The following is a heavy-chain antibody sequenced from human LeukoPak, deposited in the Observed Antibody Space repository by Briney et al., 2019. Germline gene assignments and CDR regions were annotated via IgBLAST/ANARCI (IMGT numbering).Heavy chain of an antibody. Sequence: PGGSLRLSCATSGFTFSAYGMSWVRQAPGKGLEWVSTITNSGGRTYYADSVKGRFTISRDNSKNTLYLQMTSLRAEDTAVYYCAKDPPVTTKPDGDYWGQGTLVTVSS. D-gene: IGHD4-17*01. CDR2: ITNSGGRT. CDR3: AKDPPVTTKPDGDY. J-gene: IGHJ4*02. CDR1: GFTFSAYG. V-gene: IGHV3-23*01.